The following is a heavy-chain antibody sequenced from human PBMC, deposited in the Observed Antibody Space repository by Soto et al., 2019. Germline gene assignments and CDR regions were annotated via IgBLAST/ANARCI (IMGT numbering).Heavy chain of an antibody. CDR2: ISYDGSNK. V-gene: IGHV3-30-3*01. CDR3: AREGYCSGGSCYYYYGMDV. D-gene: IGHD2-15*01. CDR1: GFTFSSYA. Sequence: QVQLVESGGGVVQPGRSLRLSCAASGFTFSSYAMHWVRQAPGKGLEWVAVISYDGSNKYYADSVKGQFTISRDKSKNTLDLQMNSLRAEDTAVYYCAREGYCSGGSCYYYYGMDVWGQGTTVTVSS. J-gene: IGHJ6*02.